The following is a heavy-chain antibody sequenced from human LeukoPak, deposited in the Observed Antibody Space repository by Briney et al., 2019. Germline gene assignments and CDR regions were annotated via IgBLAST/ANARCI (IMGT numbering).Heavy chain of an antibody. CDR3: ATRLVVITSMGYFDY. CDR1: GYTLTELS. V-gene: IGHV1-24*01. CDR2: FDPEDGET. J-gene: IGHJ4*02. D-gene: IGHD3-22*01. Sequence: ASVKVSCKVSGYTLTELSMHWVRQAPGKGLEWMGGFDPEDGETIYAQKFQGRVTMTEDTSTDTAYMGLSSLRSEDTAVYYCATRLVVITSMGYFDYWGQGTLVTVSS.